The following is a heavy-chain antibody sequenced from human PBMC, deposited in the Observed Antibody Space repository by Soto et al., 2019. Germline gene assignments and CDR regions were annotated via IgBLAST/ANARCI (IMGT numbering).Heavy chain of an antibody. D-gene: IGHD6-25*01. CDR1: GFTFSNYA. Sequence: EVQMLESGGGVVRPGGSLRLSCIASGFTFSNYAMSWVRQAPGKGLEWVSTISDNGANTFIGDSMKDHFDISRDNSKNTVFLHLSTVRAEDTAIYCCARAIGADFFDSWGQGTPVTVSS. CDR3: ARAIGADFFDS. J-gene: IGHJ4*02. CDR2: ISDNGANT. V-gene: IGHV3-23*01.